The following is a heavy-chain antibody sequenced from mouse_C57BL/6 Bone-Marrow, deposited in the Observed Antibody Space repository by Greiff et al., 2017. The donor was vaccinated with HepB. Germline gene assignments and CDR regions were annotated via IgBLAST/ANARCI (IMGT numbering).Heavy chain of an antibody. D-gene: IGHD1-1*01. V-gene: IGHV1-11*01. Sequence: QVHVKQSGAELASPGASVTLSCKASGYTFTDHIMNWVKKRPGQGLEWIGRIYPVSGETNYNQKFMGKATFSVDRSSSTVYMVLNSLTSEDPAVYYCITTVAAPYAMDYWGQGTSVTVSS. J-gene: IGHJ4*01. CDR3: ITTVAAPYAMDY. CDR2: IYPVSGET. CDR1: GYTFTDHI.